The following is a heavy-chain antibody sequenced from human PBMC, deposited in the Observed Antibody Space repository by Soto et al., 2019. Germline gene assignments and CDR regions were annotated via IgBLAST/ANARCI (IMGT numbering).Heavy chain of an antibody. CDR2: INAANGYT. CDR1: GYSFTSFP. V-gene: IGHV1-3*01. D-gene: IGHD3-10*01. Sequence: QVQLVQSGAEVKKPGASVKVSCKASGYSFTSFPLHWVRQAPGQGLECMGWINAANGYTRYSQKFQGRVTITRDTSATTAYMDLSSLTSEDTAVYYCARGGGLDDWGQGTLITVSS. J-gene: IGHJ4*02. CDR3: ARGGGLDD.